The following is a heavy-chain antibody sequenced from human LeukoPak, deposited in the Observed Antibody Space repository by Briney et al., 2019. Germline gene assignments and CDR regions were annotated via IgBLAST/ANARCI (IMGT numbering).Heavy chain of an antibody. CDR2: IKSKTDGGTT. D-gene: IGHD2-2*01. Sequence: GGSLRLSCAASGFTFSNAWMSWVRQAPGKGLEWVGRIKSKTDGGTTDYAAPVKGRFTISRDDSKNTLYLQMNSLKTEDTAVYYCTTGHPIRTSWTPPYYYYYYYMDVWGKGTTVTISS. V-gene: IGHV3-15*01. J-gene: IGHJ6*03. CDR3: TTGHPIRTSWTPPYYYYYYYMDV. CDR1: GFTFSNAW.